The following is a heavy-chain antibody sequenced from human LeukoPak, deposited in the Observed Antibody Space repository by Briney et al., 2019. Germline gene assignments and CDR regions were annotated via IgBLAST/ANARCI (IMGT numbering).Heavy chain of an antibody. CDR3: ARDLGQQLANDY. CDR2: ISAYNGNT. CDR1: GYTFTGYY. V-gene: IGHV1-18*04. D-gene: IGHD6-13*01. Sequence: ASVKVSCKASGYTFTGYYMHWVRQAPGQGLEWMGWISAYNGNTNYAQKLQGRVTMTTDTSTSTAYMELRSLRSDDTAVYYCARDLGQQLANDYWGQGTLVTVSS. J-gene: IGHJ4*02.